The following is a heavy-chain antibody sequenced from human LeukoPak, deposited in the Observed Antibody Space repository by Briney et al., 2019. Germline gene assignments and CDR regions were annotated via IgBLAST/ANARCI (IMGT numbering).Heavy chain of an antibody. Sequence: PSETLSLTCAVYGGSFSGYYWSWIRQPPGKGLEWIGEINHSGSTNYNPSLKSRVTISVDTSKNQFSLKLSSVTAADTAVYYCARVIVVARGYNWFDPWGQGTLVTVSS. CDR2: INHSGST. CDR1: GGSFSGYY. V-gene: IGHV4-34*01. J-gene: IGHJ5*02. CDR3: ARVIVVARGYNWFDP. D-gene: IGHD3-22*01.